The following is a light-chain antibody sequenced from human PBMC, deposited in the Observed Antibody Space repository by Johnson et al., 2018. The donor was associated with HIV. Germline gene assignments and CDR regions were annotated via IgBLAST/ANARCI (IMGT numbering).Light chain of an antibody. CDR3: GTWDSSLSDV. CDR2: DNN. J-gene: IGLJ1*01. V-gene: IGLV1-51*01. Sequence: QSVLTQPPSVSAAPGQKVTISCSGSSSNIGNNYVSWYQQLPGTAPKLLIYDNNKRPSGIPDRFSGSKSGTSATLGITALQTGDEADYYCGTWDSSLSDVFGTGTKVTVL. CDR1: SSNIGNNY.